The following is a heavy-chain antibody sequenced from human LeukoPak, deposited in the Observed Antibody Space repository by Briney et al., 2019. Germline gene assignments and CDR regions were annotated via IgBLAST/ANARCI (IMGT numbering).Heavy chain of an antibody. V-gene: IGHV4-59*01. D-gene: IGHD5-12*01. CDR3: ARDVGGGYDYWFDP. J-gene: IGHJ5*02. Sequence: PSETLSLTCTLSGGSISSYSWNWIRQPPGKGLEWIGYSYCTGSPSYNPSLKSRVTISVDTSKNQFSLELRSLTPADTAVYYCARDVGGGYDYWFDPWGQGTLVTVSS. CDR2: SYCTGSP. CDR1: GGSISSYS.